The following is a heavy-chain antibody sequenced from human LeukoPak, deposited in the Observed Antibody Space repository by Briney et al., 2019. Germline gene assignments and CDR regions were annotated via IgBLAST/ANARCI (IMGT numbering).Heavy chain of an antibody. CDR3: AGELTGTTSGIFDY. CDR1: GYTFTSYG. CDR2: ISAYNGST. V-gene: IGHV1-18*01. D-gene: IGHD1-7*01. J-gene: IGHJ4*02. Sequence: ASVKVSCKASGYTFTSYGISWVRQAPGQGLEWMGWISAYNGSTNYAQKLQGRVTMTTDTSTSTAYMELRSLRSDDTAVYYCAGELTGTTSGIFDYWGQGTLVTVSS.